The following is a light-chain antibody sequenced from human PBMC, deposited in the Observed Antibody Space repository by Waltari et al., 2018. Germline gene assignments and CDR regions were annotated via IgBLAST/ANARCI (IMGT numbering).Light chain of an antibody. J-gene: IGKJ4*01. CDR1: QSVKKN. CDR2: KAS. Sequence: DIQMTQSPPSLLASVGARGAITCRASQSVKKNLAWYQQAPGKAPTVLIHKASRLESGAPSRFSGSGYGTEFTLTISSLQPDDFATYYCQEYDSLPVTFGGGTKVEI. CDR3: QEYDSLPVT. V-gene: IGKV1-5*03.